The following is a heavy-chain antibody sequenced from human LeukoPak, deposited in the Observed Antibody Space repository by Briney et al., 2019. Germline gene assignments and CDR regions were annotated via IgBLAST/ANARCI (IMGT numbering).Heavy chain of an antibody. V-gene: IGHV4-38-2*02. CDR1: GYSISSGYY. CDR2: INHSGTS. Sequence: PSETLSLTCTVSGYSISSGYYWSWIRQPPGKGLEWIGEINHSGTSNYSPSLKSRVTISVDTSKNQFSLKLSSVTAADTAVYYCARQRATGDGFDYWGQGTLVTVSS. D-gene: IGHD3-16*01. J-gene: IGHJ4*02. CDR3: ARQRATGDGFDY.